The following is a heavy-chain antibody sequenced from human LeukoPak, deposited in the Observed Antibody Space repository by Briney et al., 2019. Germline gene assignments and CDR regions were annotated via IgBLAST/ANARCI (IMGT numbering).Heavy chain of an antibody. D-gene: IGHD2-15*01. V-gene: IGHV1-8*01. CDR3: ARDQEGPQGGANSFAY. J-gene: IGHJ4*02. CDR1: GYTFTSYD. Sequence: ASVKVSCKASGYTFTSYDINWVRQATGQGLEWMGWMNPNSGNTGYAQKFQGRVTMTRNTSISTAYMELSSLRSEDTAVYYCARDQEGPQGGANSFAYWGQGTLVTVSS. CDR2: MNPNSGNT.